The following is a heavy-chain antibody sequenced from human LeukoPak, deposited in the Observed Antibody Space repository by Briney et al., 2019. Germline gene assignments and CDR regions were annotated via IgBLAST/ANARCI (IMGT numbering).Heavy chain of an antibody. CDR1: GFTFSDYY. CDR2: ISSSGSTI. Sequence: GSLRLSCAASGFTFSDYYMSWIRQAPGKGLEWVSYISSSGSTIYYADSVKGRFTISRDNAENSLYLQMNSLRAEDTAVYYCATRDYDILTGYYGYWGQGTLVTVSS. D-gene: IGHD3-9*01. CDR3: ATRDYDILTGYYGY. J-gene: IGHJ4*02. V-gene: IGHV3-11*01.